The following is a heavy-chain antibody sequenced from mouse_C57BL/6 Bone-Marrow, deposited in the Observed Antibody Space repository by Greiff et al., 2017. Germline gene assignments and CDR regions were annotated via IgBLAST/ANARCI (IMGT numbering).Heavy chain of an antibody. CDR1: GFTFSSYA. CDR2: ICSGGDYI. V-gene: IGHV5-9-1*02. Sequence: EVKLVESGEGLVKPGGSLKISCAASGFTFSSYAMTWVRQTPEKRLEWVAYICSGGDYIYYADTVKGRFTISRDNARNTLYLQISSLKSEDTAIYYCTRDDWDGFPYCGQGTLVTLSA. CDR3: TRDDWDGFPY. J-gene: IGHJ3*01. D-gene: IGHD2-4*01.